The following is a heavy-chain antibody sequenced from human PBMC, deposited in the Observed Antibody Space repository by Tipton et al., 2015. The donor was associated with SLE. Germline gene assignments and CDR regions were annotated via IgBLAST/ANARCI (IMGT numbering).Heavy chain of an antibody. Sequence: TLSLTCAVYGGSFSGYYWSWIRQPPGKGLEWIGEINHSGSTNYNPSLKSRVTISVDTSKNQFSLKLSSVTAAETAVYYCARKYCSSTSCYRRGYYYYYMDVWGKGTTVTVSS. D-gene: IGHD2-2*01. CDR3: ARKYCSSTSCYRRGYYYYYMDV. J-gene: IGHJ6*03. CDR2: INHSGST. V-gene: IGHV4-34*01. CDR1: GGSFSGYY.